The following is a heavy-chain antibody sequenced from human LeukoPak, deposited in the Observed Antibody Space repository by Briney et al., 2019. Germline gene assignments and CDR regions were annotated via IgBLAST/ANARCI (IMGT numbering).Heavy chain of an antibody. Sequence: SETLSLTCTVSGGSISSYFWSWIRQPAGKGLEWIGRIYTSGSTNYNPSLKSRVTMSVVTSKNQFSLRLSSVTAADTAVYYCARGRTMIAFGGVIVYYFDYWGQGTLVTVSS. D-gene: IGHD3-16*02. V-gene: IGHV4-4*07. J-gene: IGHJ4*02. CDR3: ARGRTMIAFGGVIVYYFDY. CDR1: GGSISSYF. CDR2: IYTSGST.